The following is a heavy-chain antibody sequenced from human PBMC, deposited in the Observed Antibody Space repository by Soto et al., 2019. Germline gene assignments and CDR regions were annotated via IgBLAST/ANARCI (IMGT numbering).Heavy chain of an antibody. D-gene: IGHD4-17*01. V-gene: IGHV3-33*01. Sequence: QVQLVESGGGVVQPGRSLRLSCAASGFTFNNYGMHWVRQAPGKGLEWVAVIWFDGSTKYYADSVKGRFTISRDNSKNTLYLQMISLRAEDTAVYFCARGRDYGDPDAFDIWGQGTMITVSS. CDR2: IWFDGSTK. CDR1: GFTFNNYG. J-gene: IGHJ3*02. CDR3: ARGRDYGDPDAFDI.